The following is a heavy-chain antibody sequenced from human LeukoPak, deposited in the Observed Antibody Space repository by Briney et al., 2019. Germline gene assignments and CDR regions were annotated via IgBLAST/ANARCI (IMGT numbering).Heavy chain of an antibody. D-gene: IGHD3-10*02. CDR2: ISTYNGHT. J-gene: IGHJ4*02. CDR1: GYTFTSYG. CDR3: ARDQRAVDNTMSYN. V-gene: IGHV1-18*01. Sequence: ASVKVSCKASGYTFTSYGISWVRQAPGQGLEWMGWISTYNGHTDYAQKFQGRVTLTTDTSTSTAYLELRSLRSDDTAVYYCARDQRAVDNTMSYNWGQGTLVTVSS.